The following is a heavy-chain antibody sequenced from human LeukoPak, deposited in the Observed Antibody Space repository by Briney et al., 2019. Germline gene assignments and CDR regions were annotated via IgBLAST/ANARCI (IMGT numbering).Heavy chain of an antibody. J-gene: IGHJ5*02. CDR3: TTGYCSGGSCYSVP. D-gene: IGHD2-15*01. Sequence: GGSLRLTCAASGFTFSNAWMSWLRQAPGKGLEWVGRIKSKTDGGTTDYAAPVKGRFTISRDDSKNTLYLQMNSLKTEDTAVYYCTTGYCSGGSCYSVPWGQGTLVTVSS. V-gene: IGHV3-15*01. CDR1: GFTFSNAW. CDR2: IKSKTDGGTT.